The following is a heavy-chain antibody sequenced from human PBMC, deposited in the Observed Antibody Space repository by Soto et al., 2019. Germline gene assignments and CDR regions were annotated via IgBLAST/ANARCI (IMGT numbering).Heavy chain of an antibody. CDR2: ISGSGGST. V-gene: IGHV3-23*01. D-gene: IGHD3-22*01. CDR3: AKALAYYYDSSGVLDY. CDR1: GFTFSSYA. J-gene: IGHJ4*02. Sequence: PGGSLRLSCAASGFTFSSYAMSWVRQAPGKGLEWVSAISGSGGSTYYADSVKGRFTISRDNSKNTLYLQMNSLRAEDTAVYYCAKALAYYYDSSGVLDYWGQGTLVTVSS.